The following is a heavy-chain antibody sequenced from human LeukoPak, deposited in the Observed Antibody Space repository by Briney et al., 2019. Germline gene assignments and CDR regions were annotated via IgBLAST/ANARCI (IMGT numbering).Heavy chain of an antibody. D-gene: IGHD6-19*01. CDR3: GRGGSGRAWFDP. CDR1: GGSISSGDYY. J-gene: IGHJ5*02. V-gene: IGHV4-30-4*01. CDR2: IYYSGVT. Sequence: PSQTLSLTCTVSGGSISSGDYYWSWIRQPPGKGLEWIGYIYYSGVTYYNPSLGGRVTISVDTSKNQFSLKLTSVTAADTAVYYCGRGGSGRAWFDPWGQGTLVTVSS.